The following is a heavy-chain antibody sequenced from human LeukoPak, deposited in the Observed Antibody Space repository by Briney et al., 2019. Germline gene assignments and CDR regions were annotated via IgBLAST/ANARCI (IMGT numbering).Heavy chain of an antibody. V-gene: IGHV3-33*08. CDR3: ATEGPDGTYSYFHH. J-gene: IGHJ4*02. Sequence: GRSLRLSCEASGFSFSDSGMHWVRQAQGKGLEWVAVLWSDERVKYYADPVKGRFTISRDNSKKTVWLQMDSLTVEDTALYYCATEGPDGTYSYFHHWGQGTLVIVSS. D-gene: IGHD1-26*01. CDR2: LWSDERVK. CDR1: GFSFSDSG.